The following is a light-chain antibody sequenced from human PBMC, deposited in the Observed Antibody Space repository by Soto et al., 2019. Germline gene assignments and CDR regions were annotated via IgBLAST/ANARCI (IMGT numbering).Light chain of an antibody. J-gene: IGKJ2*01. CDR2: NAF. Sequence: DILLTQSPATLSLSPGERATLSCRASQSVSSSLAWYQQKTGQAPRLLIHNAFIRATGIPARFSGSGFGTDFTLAISILEPEDLAVYYCQRRSMWPNTFGQGTKLEIK. CDR1: QSVSSS. CDR3: QRRSMWPNT. V-gene: IGKV3-11*01.